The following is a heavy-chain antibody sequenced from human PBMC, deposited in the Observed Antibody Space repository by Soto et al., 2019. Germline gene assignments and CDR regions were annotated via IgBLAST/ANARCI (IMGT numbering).Heavy chain of an antibody. D-gene: IGHD6-13*01. CDR3: ARVLTGSWNWFDP. CDR1: GFTFSSYW. J-gene: IGHJ5*02. Sequence: EVQLVESGGVLVQPGESLRLSCAASGFTFSSYWMHWVRQAPGKGLVWVSRINSDGSRTNYADSVKGRFTVSRDNAKNTQYLQMNSLRAEETAVYYCARVLTGSWNWFDPWGQGTLVTVSS. CDR2: INSDGSRT. V-gene: IGHV3-74*01.